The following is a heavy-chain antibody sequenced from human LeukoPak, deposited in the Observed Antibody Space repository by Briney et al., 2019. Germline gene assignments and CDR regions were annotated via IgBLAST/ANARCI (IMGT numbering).Heavy chain of an antibody. D-gene: IGHD3-3*01. CDR2: ISAYNGNT. J-gene: IGHJ5*02. V-gene: IGHV1-18*01. Sequence: ASVKVSCKASGYTLTSYGISWVRQAPGQGLEWMGWISAYNGNTNYAQKLQGRVTMTTDTSTSTAYMELRSLRYDDTAVYYCARINLAHYDFWSGSNWFDPWGQGTLVTVSS. CDR1: GYTLTSYG. CDR3: ARINLAHYDFWSGSNWFDP.